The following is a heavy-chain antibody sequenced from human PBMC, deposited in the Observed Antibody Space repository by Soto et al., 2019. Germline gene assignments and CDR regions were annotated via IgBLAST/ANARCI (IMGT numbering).Heavy chain of an antibody. Sequence: QVQLVESGGGVVQPGRSLRLSCAASGFTFNSYGMHWVRQAPGKGLEWVAVISHDGSDKYYADSVKGRFTISRENSNVGLFQQMNSLTAECTAVYYCAKVLGPTSPWLVSAGVGVWCQWNTVSVSS. V-gene: IGHV3-30*18. CDR1: GFTFNSYG. CDR3: AKVLGPTSPWLVSAGVGV. D-gene: IGHD6-19*01. CDR2: ISHDGSDK. J-gene: IGHJ6*02.